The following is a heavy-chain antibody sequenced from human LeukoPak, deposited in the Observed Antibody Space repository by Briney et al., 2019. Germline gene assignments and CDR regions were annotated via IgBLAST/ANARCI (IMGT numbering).Heavy chain of an antibody. V-gene: IGHV4-39*01. J-gene: IGHJ4*02. CDR2: VHFSGAT. D-gene: IGHD6-19*01. Sequence: SETLSLTCTGSGASINTDNYWGWIRQSPGKGLELIGSVHFSGATHYNPSLKSRVAIALDTSKNQFSLELNSVTAADTAIYYCAKHRMWLVGLDYWGQGTLVTVSS. CDR3: AKHRMWLVGLDY. CDR1: GASINTDNY.